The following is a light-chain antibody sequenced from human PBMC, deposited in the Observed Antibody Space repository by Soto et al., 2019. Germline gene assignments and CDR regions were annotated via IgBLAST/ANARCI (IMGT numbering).Light chain of an antibody. CDR1: QSVLHSSNNENY. V-gene: IGKV4-1*01. CDR3: QQYYTTPRT. J-gene: IGKJ1*01. CDR2: WAS. Sequence: DIVMTQSPDSLAVSLGERATINCKSSQSVLHSSNNENYLAWYQQKPGQPPKLLIYWASTRESGVPDRFSGSGSGTDFTLTISILQAEDVAVYYCQQYYTTPRTFGQGTKVEIK.